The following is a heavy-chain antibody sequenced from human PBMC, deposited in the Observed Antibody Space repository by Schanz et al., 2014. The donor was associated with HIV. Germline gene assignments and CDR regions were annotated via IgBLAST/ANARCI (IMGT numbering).Heavy chain of an antibody. V-gene: IGHV3-23*01. CDR3: ARLRGFLWFGDHPYSFDY. CDR1: GFTFSNFA. D-gene: IGHD3-10*01. J-gene: IGHJ4*02. CDR2: ISGSGVST. Sequence: EVQMLESGGGSVQPGGSLRLSCAASGFTFSNFAMSWVRQAPGKGLEWVSSISGSGVSTFYAGSVKGRFAISRDKSKNTLYLQMKSLRPEDTAVYYCARLRGFLWFGDHPYSFDYWGQGTLVTVSS.